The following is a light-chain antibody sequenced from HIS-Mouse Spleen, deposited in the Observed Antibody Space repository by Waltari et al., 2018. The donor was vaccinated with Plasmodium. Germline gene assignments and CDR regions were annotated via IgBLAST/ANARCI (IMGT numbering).Light chain of an antibody. J-gene: IGLJ3*02. CDR3: AAWDDSLSGWV. CDR1: SSNIGSNY. Sequence: QSVLTQPPSASGTPGQRVTISCSGSSSNIGSNYVYWYQQLPGTAPKLLIYRNNQRPSGVPDRLSGSKSGPSASLAISGLRSEDEADYYCAAWDDSLSGWVFGGGTKLTVL. CDR2: RNN. V-gene: IGLV1-47*01.